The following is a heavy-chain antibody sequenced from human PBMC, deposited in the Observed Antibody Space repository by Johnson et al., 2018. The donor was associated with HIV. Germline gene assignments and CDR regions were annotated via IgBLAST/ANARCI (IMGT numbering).Heavy chain of an antibody. CDR1: GFTFSDYY. CDR2: ISSSGSTI. J-gene: IGHJ3*02. CDR3: AKSTWELRHLDAFDI. V-gene: IGHV3-11*04. Sequence: QVQLVESGGGVVQPGRSLRLSCAASGFTFSDYYMSWIRQAPGKGLEWVSYISSSGSTIYYADSVKGRFTISRDNAKNSLYLQMNSLRAEDTAVYYCAKSTWELRHLDAFDIWGQGTMVTVSS. D-gene: IGHD1-26*01.